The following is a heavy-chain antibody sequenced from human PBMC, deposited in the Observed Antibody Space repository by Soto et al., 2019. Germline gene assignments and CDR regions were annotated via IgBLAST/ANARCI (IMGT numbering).Heavy chain of an antibody. D-gene: IGHD3-3*01. CDR2: IIPIFGIA. CDR3: AIGITIFGVVINLDY. J-gene: IGHJ4*02. Sequence: SVKVSCKASGGTFSSYAISWVRQAPGQGLEWMGGIIPIFGIANYAQKFQGRVTITADESTSTAYMELSSLRSEDTAVYYCAIGITIFGVVINLDYWGQGTLVTVSS. CDR1: GGTFSSYA. V-gene: IGHV1-69*13.